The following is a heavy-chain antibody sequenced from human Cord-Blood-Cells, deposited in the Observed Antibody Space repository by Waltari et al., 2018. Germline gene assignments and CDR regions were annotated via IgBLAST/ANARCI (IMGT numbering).Heavy chain of an antibody. CDR3: AREDGSGSDY. D-gene: IGHD3-10*01. CDR2: IKQDGSEK. Sequence: EVQLVESGGGLVQPGGSLSLSCAASGFPFSRYWMTWVRQAPGKGLEWVANIKQDGSEKYYVDSGKGRFTISRDNAKNSLYLQMNSLRAEDTAVYYCAREDGSGSDYWGQGTLVTVSS. J-gene: IGHJ4*02. V-gene: IGHV3-7*01. CDR1: GFPFSRYW.